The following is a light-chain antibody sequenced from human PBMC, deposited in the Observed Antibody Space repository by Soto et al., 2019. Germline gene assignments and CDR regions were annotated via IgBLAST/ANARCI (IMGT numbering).Light chain of an antibody. V-gene: IGLV2-14*01. Sequence: ALTQPASVSGTPGQSITISCTGSNSDVGIYDFVSWYQHHPGRAPKLIVSEVSHRPSGVSNRFSGSKYGNTASLTISGLQYEDEADYYCISYTSDDVRYVFGTGTKVTVL. CDR2: EVS. CDR3: ISYTSDDVRYV. CDR1: NSDVGIYDF. J-gene: IGLJ1*01.